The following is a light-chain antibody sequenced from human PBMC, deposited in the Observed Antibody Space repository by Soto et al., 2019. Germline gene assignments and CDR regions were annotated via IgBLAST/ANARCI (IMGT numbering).Light chain of an antibody. V-gene: IGLV1-51*01. J-gene: IGLJ2*01. Sequence: QSVLTQPPSVSATPGQKVTISCSGSTSNIGNNYVYWYQKLPGTAPKLLIYDNYERPSGIPDRFSGSKSATSATLGITGLQTGDEADYYCGAWDSSLSAVVFGGGTKVTVL. CDR1: TSNIGNNY. CDR2: DNY. CDR3: GAWDSSLSAVV.